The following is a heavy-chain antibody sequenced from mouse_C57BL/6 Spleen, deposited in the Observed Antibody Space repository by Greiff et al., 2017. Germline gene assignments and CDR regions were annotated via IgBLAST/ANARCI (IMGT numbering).Heavy chain of an antibody. CDR1: GYTFSSYW. J-gene: IGHJ2*01. CDR2: IYPSDSET. Sequence: QVQLQQPGAELVRPGSSVKLSCKASGYTFSSYWLDWVKQRPGQGLEWIGNIYPSDSETHYNQKFKDKATLTVDKSSSTAYMQLSSLTSEDSAVYDCAKGSSGWSFDYWGQGTTLTVSS. D-gene: IGHD3-2*02. V-gene: IGHV1-61*01. CDR3: AKGSSGWSFDY.